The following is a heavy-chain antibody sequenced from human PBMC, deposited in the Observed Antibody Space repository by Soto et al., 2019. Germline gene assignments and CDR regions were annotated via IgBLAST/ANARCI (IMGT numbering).Heavy chain of an antibody. Sequence: EVQLVESGGGLVQPGESLRLSCAASGFTFSSYWMHWVRQAPGKGLLWVSRINSDGSSTSYAGSVKGRFTISRDNAENTLYLQMNSLRAEDTAVYYCVRTSLVVAAATREDYWGQGTLVTVSS. CDR3: VRTSLVVAAATREDY. V-gene: IGHV3-74*01. J-gene: IGHJ4*02. CDR1: GFTFSSYW. CDR2: INSDGSST. D-gene: IGHD2-15*01.